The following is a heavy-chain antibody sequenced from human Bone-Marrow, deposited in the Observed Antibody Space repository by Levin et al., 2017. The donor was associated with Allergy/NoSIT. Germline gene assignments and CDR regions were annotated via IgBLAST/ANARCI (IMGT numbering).Heavy chain of an antibody. Sequence: GGSLRLSCAASGFTFSSYAMSWVRQAPGKGLEWVSAISGSGGSTYYADSVKGRFTISRDNSKNTLYLQMNSLRAEDTAVYYCAKANGNDDYYYYGMDVWGQGTTVTVSS. CDR2: ISGSGGST. D-gene: IGHD1-1*01. CDR1: GFTFSSYA. V-gene: IGHV3-23*01. CDR3: AKANGNDDYYYYGMDV. J-gene: IGHJ6*02.